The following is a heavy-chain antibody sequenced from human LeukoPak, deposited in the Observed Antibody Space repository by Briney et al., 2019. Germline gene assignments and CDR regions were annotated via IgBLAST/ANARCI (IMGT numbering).Heavy chain of an antibody. CDR1: GFTFTSSA. CDR2: IVVGSGNT. D-gene: IGHD3-3*01. V-gene: IGHV1-58*02. J-gene: IGHJ4*02. CDR3: AAALYDFWSGYYSGFDY. Sequence: ASVKVSCKASGFTFTSSAMQWVRQARGQRLEGIGWIVVGSGNTNYAQKFQERVTITRDMSTSTAYMELSSLGSEDTAVYYCAAALYDFWSGYYSGFDYWGQGTLVTVSS.